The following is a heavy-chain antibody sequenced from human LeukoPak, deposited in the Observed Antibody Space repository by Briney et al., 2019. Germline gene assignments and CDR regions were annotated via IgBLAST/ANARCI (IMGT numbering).Heavy chain of an antibody. Sequence: GESLQISCKGSGYRFTSYWIGWVRQMPGKGLEWMGIIYPGDSDTRYSPSFQGQVTISADKSISTAYLQWSSLKASDTAMYYCATHSGSYWSPFDYWGQGTLVTVSS. V-gene: IGHV5-51*01. CDR1: GYRFTSYW. CDR2: IYPGDSDT. D-gene: IGHD1-26*01. CDR3: ATHSGSYWSPFDY. J-gene: IGHJ4*02.